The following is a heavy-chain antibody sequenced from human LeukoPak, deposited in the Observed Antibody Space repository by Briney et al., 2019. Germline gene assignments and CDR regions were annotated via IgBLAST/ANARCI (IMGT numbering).Heavy chain of an antibody. CDR2: IASSGLNT. D-gene: IGHD5-12*01. CDR3: ARDIELST. Sequence: PGGSLRLSCAASGFMFRDAAMTWVRQAPGKGLEWVSLIASSGLNTYYADSVRGRFTISRDNSKGTLSLQMNSLRVEDTAIYYCARDIELSTWGLGTLVTVSS. J-gene: IGHJ3*01. CDR1: GFMFRDAA. V-gene: IGHV3-23*01.